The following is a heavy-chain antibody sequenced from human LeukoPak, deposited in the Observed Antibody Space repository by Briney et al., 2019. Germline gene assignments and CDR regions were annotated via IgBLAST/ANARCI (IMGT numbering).Heavy chain of an antibody. CDR2: ISSSGSTI. D-gene: IGHD3-22*01. V-gene: IGHV3-48*03. J-gene: IGHJ4*02. CDR3: ARLDSSGYYTPDY. CDR1: GFTFSSYE. Sequence: GGSLRLSCAASGFTFSSYEMNWVRQAPGKGLEWVSYISSSGSTIYYADSVKGRFTISRDNAKNSLYLQMNSLRAEDTAVYYCARLDSSGYYTPDYWGQGTLVTVSS.